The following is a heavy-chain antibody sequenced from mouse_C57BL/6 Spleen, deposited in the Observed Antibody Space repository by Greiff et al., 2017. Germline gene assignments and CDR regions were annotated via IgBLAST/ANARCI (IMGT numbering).Heavy chain of an antibody. J-gene: IGHJ3*01. D-gene: IGHD2-5*01. CDR3: AREDYSKGFAY. V-gene: IGHV5-17*01. Sequence: EVQRVESGGGLVKPGGSLKLSCAASGFTFSDYGMHWVRQAPEKGLEWVAYISSGSSTIYYADTVKGRFTISRDNAKNPLFLQMTSLRSEDTAMYYCAREDYSKGFAYWGQGTLVTVSA. CDR2: ISSGSSTI. CDR1: GFTFSDYG.